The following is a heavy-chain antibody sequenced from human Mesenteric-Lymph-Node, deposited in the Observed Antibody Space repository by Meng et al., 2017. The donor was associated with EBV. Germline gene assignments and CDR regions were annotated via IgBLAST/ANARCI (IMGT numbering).Heavy chain of an antibody. Sequence: QVHRVQSAAEVKKPGASVKVSCKASGYTFTSHDINWVRQATGQGLEWMGWMNPNSGNTGYAQKFQGRVTMTRNTSISTAYMELSSLRSEDTAVYYCARQQLVSNNWFDPWGQGTLVTVSS. CDR3: ARQQLVSNNWFDP. CDR1: GYTFTSHD. D-gene: IGHD6-13*01. CDR2: MNPNSGNT. J-gene: IGHJ5*02. V-gene: IGHV1-8*01.